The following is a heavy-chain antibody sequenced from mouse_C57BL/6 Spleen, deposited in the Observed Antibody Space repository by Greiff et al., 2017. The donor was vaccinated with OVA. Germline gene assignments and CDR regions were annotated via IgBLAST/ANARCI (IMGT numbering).Heavy chain of an antibody. D-gene: IGHD1-1*01. CDR1: GFNITDDY. V-gene: IGHV14-4*01. CDR3: TACYYGSSSLGYFAV. CDR2: IDPENGDT. J-gene: IGHJ1*03. Sequence: VQLKQSGAELVRPGASVKLSCTASGFNITDDYMHWVKQRPEQGLEWIGWIDPENGDTEYASKFQGKATITADTSSNTAYLQLSSLTAEDTAVYYCTACYYGSSSLGYFAVGGTGATVTVSS.